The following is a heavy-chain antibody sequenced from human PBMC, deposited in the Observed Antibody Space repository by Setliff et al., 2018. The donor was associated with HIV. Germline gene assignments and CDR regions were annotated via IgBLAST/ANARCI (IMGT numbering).Heavy chain of an antibody. CDR3: ARDREAEGDAFDI. CDR2: IIPMFGTA. V-gene: IGHV1-69*13. Sequence: GASVKVSCKAAGGTFSRDAISWVRQAPGQGLEWMGGIIPMFGTANYAHKFQGRVTITADESTNTAYMELSSLRSEDTAVYYCARDREAEGDAFDIWGQGTMVTVSS. CDR1: GGTFSRDA. J-gene: IGHJ3*02. D-gene: IGHD3-10*01.